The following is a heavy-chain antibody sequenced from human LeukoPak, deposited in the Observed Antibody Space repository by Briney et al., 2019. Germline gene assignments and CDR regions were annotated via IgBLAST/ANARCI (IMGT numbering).Heavy chain of an antibody. CDR3: ARADYDILTGYPSWFDP. V-gene: IGHV1-69*13. D-gene: IGHD3-9*01. Sequence: ASVKVSCKASGGTFSSYAISWVRQAPGQGLEWMGGIIPIFGTANYAQKFQGRVTITADESTSTAYMELSSLRSEDTAVYYCARADYDILTGYPSWFDPWGQGTLVTVSS. J-gene: IGHJ5*02. CDR2: IIPIFGTA. CDR1: GGTFSSYA.